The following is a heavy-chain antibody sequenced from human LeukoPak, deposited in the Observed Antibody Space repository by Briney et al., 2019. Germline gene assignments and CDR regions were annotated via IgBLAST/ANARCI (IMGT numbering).Heavy chain of an antibody. CDR2: ISYDGSNK. Sequence: PGGSLRLSCAASGFTFSSYAMHWVRQAPGKGLEWVADISYDGSNKYYADSVKGRFTTSRDNSRTTLYLQMNSLRAEDTAVYYCARDLGGHVGFFDYWGQGTLVTVSS. V-gene: IGHV3-30-3*01. J-gene: IGHJ4*02. CDR3: ARDLGGHVGFFDY. D-gene: IGHD5-12*01. CDR1: GFTFSSYA.